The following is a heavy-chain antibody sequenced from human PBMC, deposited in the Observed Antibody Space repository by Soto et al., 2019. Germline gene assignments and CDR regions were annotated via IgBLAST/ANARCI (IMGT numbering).Heavy chain of an antibody. D-gene: IGHD2-2*01. CDR1: GSTFSSYA. Sequence: PGGSLRLSCAASGSTFSSYAMHWVRQAPGKGLEYVSAISSNGGSTYYANSVKGRFTISRDNSKNTLYLQMGSLRAEDMAVYYCARDAKYCSSTSCYVSGYYYYYMDVWGKGTTVTVSS. J-gene: IGHJ6*03. CDR3: ARDAKYCSSTSCYVSGYYYYYMDV. CDR2: ISSNGGST. V-gene: IGHV3-64*01.